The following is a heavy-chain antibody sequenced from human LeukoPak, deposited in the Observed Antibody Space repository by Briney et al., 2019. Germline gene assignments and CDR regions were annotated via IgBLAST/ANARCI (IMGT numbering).Heavy chain of an antibody. D-gene: IGHD4-17*01. CDR3: AKNPSFGDYEFTSNYYFDY. CDR1: GFTFSSYA. Sequence: PGGSLRLSRAASGFTFSSYAMSWVRQAPGKGLEWVSAISGSGGSTYYADSVKGRFTISRDNSKNTLYLQMNSLRAEDTAVYYCAKNPSFGDYEFTSNYYFDYWGQGTLVTVSS. CDR2: ISGSGGST. J-gene: IGHJ4*02. V-gene: IGHV3-23*01.